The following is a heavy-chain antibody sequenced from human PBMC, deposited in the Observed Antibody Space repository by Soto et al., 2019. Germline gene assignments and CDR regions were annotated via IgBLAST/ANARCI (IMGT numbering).Heavy chain of an antibody. V-gene: IGHV3-73*01. CDR2: IRGKRGNDGT. CDR3: TADLPGHGGGFEFDY. J-gene: IGHJ4*01. CDR1: GFAFSDSA. Sequence: GGSLRLSCAASGFAFSDSAMHWVRQASGKGLEWIGRIRGKRGNDGTAYAAPVKGRFIISRDDSENTLYLQMDSLTTEDTAIYYCTADLPGHGGGFEFDYWGQGTLVTVSS. D-gene: IGHD2-15*01.